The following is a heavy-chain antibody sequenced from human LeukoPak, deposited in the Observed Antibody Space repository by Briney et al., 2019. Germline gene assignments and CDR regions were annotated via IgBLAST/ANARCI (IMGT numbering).Heavy chain of an antibody. V-gene: IGHV5-10-1*01. D-gene: IGHD1-26*01. J-gene: IGHJ3*02. CDR1: GYSFTSYW. Sequence: GESLKISCKGSGYSFTSYWITWVRQMPGKGLEWMGRINPSDSYTNYSPSFQGHVTISADKSISTAYLQWSSLKASDTGMYLCARHKYYTDSGRGNAFDIWDQGTMVTVSS. CDR3: ARHKYYTDSGRGNAFDI. CDR2: INPSDSYT.